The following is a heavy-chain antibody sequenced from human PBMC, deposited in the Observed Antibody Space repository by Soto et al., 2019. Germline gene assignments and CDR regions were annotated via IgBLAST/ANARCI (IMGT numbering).Heavy chain of an antibody. CDR2: IIPIFGTA. CDR3: ASSMVSSGYQADYYGMDV. Sequence: ASVKVSCKASGGTFSSYAISWVRQAPGQGLEWMGGIIPIFGTANYAQKFQGRVTITADESTSTAYMELSSLRSEDTAVYYCASSMVSSGYQADYYGMDVWGQGTTVTVSS. V-gene: IGHV1-69*13. J-gene: IGHJ6*02. D-gene: IGHD3-22*01. CDR1: GGTFSSYA.